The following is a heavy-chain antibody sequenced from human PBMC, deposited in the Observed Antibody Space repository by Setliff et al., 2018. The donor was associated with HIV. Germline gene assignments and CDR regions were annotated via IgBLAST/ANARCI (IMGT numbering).Heavy chain of an antibody. V-gene: IGHV4-31*03. D-gene: IGHD3-10*01. CDR2: ISYSGST. J-gene: IGHJ6*03. Sequence: SSETLSLTCSVSGGSINSGGYYWSWIRQHPGKGLEWIGYISYSGSTYYNPSLKSRVAISVDTSKNHFSLKLSSVTAADTAVYYCARGASGSYYYYYYYYMDVWGKGTTVTVSS. CDR3: ARGASGSYYYYYYYYMDV. CDR1: GGSINSGGYY.